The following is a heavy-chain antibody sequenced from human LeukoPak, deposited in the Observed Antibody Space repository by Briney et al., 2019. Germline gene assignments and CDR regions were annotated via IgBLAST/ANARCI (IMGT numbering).Heavy chain of an antibody. CDR2: INLDGTDI. D-gene: IGHD6-6*01. V-gene: IGHV3-21*05. J-gene: IGHJ3*02. CDR3: AGDGVGALPGDAFDI. CDR1: GFSFSCRS. Sequence: GGSLRLSCAASGFSFSCRSMNWVRQAPGKGLEWISFINLDGTDIHYGESVKGRFTISRGNAKNSLYLQMHTLRAEDTAVYYCAGDGVGALPGDAFDIWSQGTLVTVSS.